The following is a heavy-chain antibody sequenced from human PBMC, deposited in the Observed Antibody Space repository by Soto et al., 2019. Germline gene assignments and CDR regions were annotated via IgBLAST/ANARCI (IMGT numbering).Heavy chain of an antibody. CDR1: GFTFSSCW. V-gene: IGHV3-74*01. CDR2: INSDGSST. J-gene: IGHJ4*02. D-gene: IGHD3-3*01. CDR3: ARGPRSYYDFWSGLDFDY. Sequence: SCAASGFTFSSCWMHWVRQAPGKGLVWVSRINSDGSSTSYADSVKGRFTISRDNAKNTLYLQMNSLRAEDTAVYYCARGPRSYYDFWSGLDFDYWGQGTLVTVSS.